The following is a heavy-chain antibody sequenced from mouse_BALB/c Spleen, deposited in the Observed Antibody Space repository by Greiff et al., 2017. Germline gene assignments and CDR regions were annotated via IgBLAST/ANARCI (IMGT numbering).Heavy chain of an antibody. CDR1: GFSLSTSGMG. D-gene: IGHD4-1*01. CDR3: ARPNWNRAMDY. CDR2: IYWDDDK. J-gene: IGHJ4*01. V-gene: IGHV8-12*01. Sequence: QVQLKESGPGILQPSQTLSLTCSFSGFSLSTSGMGVSWIRQPSGKGLEWLAHIYWDDDKRYNPSLKSRLTISKDTSSNQVFLKITSVDTADTATYYCARPNWNRAMDYWGQGTSVTVSS.